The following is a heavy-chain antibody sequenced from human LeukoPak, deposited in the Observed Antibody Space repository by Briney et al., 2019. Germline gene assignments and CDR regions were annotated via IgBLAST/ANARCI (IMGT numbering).Heavy chain of an antibody. CDR2: INHSGST. CDR3: ARLKWLRLGHYFDY. J-gene: IGHJ4*02. D-gene: IGHD5-12*01. V-gene: IGHV4-34*01. Sequence: SETLSLTCAVYGGSFSGYYWSWIRQPPGKGLEWIGEINHSGSTNYNPSLKSRVTISVDTSKNQFSLKLSSVTAADTAVYYCARLKWLRLGHYFDYWGQGTLVTVSS. CDR1: GGSFSGYY.